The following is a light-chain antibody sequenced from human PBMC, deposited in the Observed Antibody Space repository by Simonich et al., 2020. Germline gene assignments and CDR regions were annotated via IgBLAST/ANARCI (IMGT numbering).Light chain of an antibody. CDR3: QSYDSSGWV. V-gene: IGLV6-57*03. CDR2: EDN. J-gene: IGLJ3*02. CDR1: SGSIASNY. Sequence: NFMLTQPHSVSESPGKTVTISCTRSSGSIASNYVPWYQQGPGSAPTNVIEEDNPWPSVGPDRFSGSIDSSSNPASLTISGLKTEDEADYYCQSYDSSGWVFGGGTKLTVL.